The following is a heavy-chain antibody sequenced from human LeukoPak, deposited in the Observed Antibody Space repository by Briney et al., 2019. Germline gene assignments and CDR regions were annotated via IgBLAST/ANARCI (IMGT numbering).Heavy chain of an antibody. D-gene: IGHD6-13*01. J-gene: IGHJ4*02. V-gene: IGHV4-30-2*01. CDR2: IYHSGST. Sequence: SETLSLTCAVSGGSISSGGYSWSWIRQPPGKGLEWIGYIYHSGSTYYNPSLKSRVTISVDRSKNQFSLKLSSVTAADTAVYYCARVSSSWYFDYWGQGTLVTVSS. CDR3: ARVSSSWYFDY. CDR1: GGSISSGGYS.